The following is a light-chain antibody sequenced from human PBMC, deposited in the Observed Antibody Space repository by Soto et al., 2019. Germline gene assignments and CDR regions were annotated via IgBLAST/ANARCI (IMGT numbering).Light chain of an antibody. J-gene: IGKJ1*01. V-gene: IGKV3-20*01. Sequence: IVMTQSPGTLSVSPGERATLSCGASQNIGNKVGWYQQKPGQAPRLLIYGASSRAPGIPDRFSGSGSETDFTLTITRLESEDFAVYSCHQYGSSPWTFGQGTKVDIK. CDR1: QNIGNK. CDR3: HQYGSSPWT. CDR2: GAS.